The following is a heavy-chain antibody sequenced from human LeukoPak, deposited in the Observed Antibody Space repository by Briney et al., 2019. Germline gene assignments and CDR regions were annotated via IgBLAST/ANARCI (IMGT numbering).Heavy chain of an antibody. V-gene: IGHV4-34*01. CDR1: GGSFSGYY. CDR2: INHSGST. CDR3: ARVGGKAAAGTFGFHDAFDI. D-gene: IGHD6-13*01. Sequence: SETLSLTCAVYGGSFSGYYWSWIRQPPGKGLEWIGEINHSGSTNYNPSLKSRVTISVDTSKNQFSLKLSSVTAADTAVYYCARVGGKAAAGTFGFHDAFDIWGQGTMVTVSS. J-gene: IGHJ3*02.